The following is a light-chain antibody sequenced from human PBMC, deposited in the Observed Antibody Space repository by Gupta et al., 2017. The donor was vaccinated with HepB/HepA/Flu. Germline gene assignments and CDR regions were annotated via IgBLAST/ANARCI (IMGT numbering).Light chain of an antibody. CDR1: QSLLHSIGYNY. CDR3: MQALQTPPT. V-gene: IGKV2-28*01. J-gene: IGKJ1*01. Sequence: DIVMTQSPLSLPVTPGEPASISCRSSQSLLHSIGYNYLDWYLQKPGQSPQLLIYLGSNRASGVPDRFSGSGSGTDFTLKISRVEAEDVGVYYCMQALQTPPTCGQGTKVEIK. CDR2: LGS.